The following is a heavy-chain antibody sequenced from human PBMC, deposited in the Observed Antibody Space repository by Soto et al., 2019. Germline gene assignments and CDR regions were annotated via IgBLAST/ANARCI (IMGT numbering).Heavy chain of an antibody. CDR3: ARAVEGHFDY. J-gene: IGHJ4*02. CDR2: ITSDTKTI. D-gene: IGHD6-19*01. CDR1: GFTFSVYS. V-gene: IGHV3-48*02. Sequence: EVQLVESGGALVQREGSLRLSCVASGFTFSVYSMNWVRQAPGKGLEWFAYITSDTKTIKYADSVKGRFTIYRDNAKNSVYLQMNSLRDEDTAVYYCARAVEGHFDYWGQGTVVTVSS.